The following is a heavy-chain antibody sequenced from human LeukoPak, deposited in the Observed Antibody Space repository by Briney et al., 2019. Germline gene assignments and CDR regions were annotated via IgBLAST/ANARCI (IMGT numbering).Heavy chain of an antibody. J-gene: IGHJ4*02. CDR3: AREKGNDYYDSSGYFDY. CDR2: IIPIFGTA. Sequence: ASVKVSCKASGGTFSSYAISWVRQAPGQGLEWMGGIIPIFGTANYAQKFQGRVTITADKSTSTAYMELSSLRSEDTAVYYCAREKGNDYYDSSGYFDYWGQGTLVTVSS. CDR1: GGTFSSYA. D-gene: IGHD3-22*01. V-gene: IGHV1-69*06.